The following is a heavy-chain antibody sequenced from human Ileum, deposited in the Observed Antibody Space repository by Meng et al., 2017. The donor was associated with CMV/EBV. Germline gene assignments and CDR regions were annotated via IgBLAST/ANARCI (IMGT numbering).Heavy chain of an antibody. Sequence: CTVSGGSISSGGYYWSWIRQHPGKGLEWIGYMYYSGSTQYNPSLKSRVTISVDTSKNQFSLNLNSVTAADTAVYYCAGGGVAAGNFRYWGQGTLVTVSS. CDR1: GGSISSGGYY. V-gene: IGHV4-31*03. CDR2: MYYSGST. D-gene: IGHD6-13*01. CDR3: AGGGVAAGNFRY. J-gene: IGHJ4*02.